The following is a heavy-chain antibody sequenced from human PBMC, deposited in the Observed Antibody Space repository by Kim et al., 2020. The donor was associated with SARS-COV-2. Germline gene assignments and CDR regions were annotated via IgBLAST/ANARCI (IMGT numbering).Heavy chain of an antibody. Sequence: SQTLSLTCGISGDSVNSGVWNWIRQSPSRGLEWLGSTYYDSKWYYDYALSVRSRITINADTSKNQFYLQLKSVTPDDTAVYLCARGSHAAGLAYWGQGTLVPVSS. CDR1: GDSVNSGV. V-gene: IGHV6-1*01. CDR3: ARGSHAAGLAY. J-gene: IGHJ4*02. CDR2: TYYDSKWYY.